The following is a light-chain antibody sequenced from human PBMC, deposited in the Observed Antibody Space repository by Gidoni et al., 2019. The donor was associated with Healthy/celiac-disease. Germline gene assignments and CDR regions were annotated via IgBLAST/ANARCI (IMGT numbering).Light chain of an antibody. CDR1: QGISSW. CDR2: AAS. Sequence: SVGDRVPITCRANQGISSWLAWDMQKPGKAPKLLIYAASSLQSGVPSRLSGSGSGTDLILTISRLQPADFAAYYCQQANSFPYTFGQGTKLEIK. V-gene: IGKV1-12*01. J-gene: IGKJ2*01. CDR3: QQANSFPYT.